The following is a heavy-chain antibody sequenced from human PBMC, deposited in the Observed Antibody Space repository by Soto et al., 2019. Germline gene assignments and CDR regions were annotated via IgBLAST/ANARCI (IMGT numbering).Heavy chain of an antibody. J-gene: IGHJ4*02. V-gene: IGHV3-23*04. Sequence: EVQLVESGGGLVKPGGSLRLSCAASGFTFSNAWMSWVRQAPGKGLEWVSAISGSGGSTYYADSVKGRFTISRDNSKNTLYLQLNSLRAEDTAVYYCAKGRPHSYGSPLDYWGQGTLVTVSS. CDR1: GFTFSNAW. CDR3: AKGRPHSYGSPLDY. CDR2: ISGSGGST. D-gene: IGHD5-18*01.